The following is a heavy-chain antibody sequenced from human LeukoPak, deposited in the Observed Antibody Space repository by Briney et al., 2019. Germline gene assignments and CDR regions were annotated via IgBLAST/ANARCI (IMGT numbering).Heavy chain of an antibody. CDR3: ARGRIAARPYYYDYMDV. J-gene: IGHJ6*03. CDR2: IYYSGST. Sequence: PSETLSLTCTVCGGCISSYYWSWLRQPPGKGLEWLGYIYYSGSTNYNPSLKSRVTISVDTSKNQFSPKLSSVTAADTAVYYCARGRIAARPYYYDYMDVWGKGTTVTVSS. D-gene: IGHD6-6*01. CDR1: GGCISSYY. V-gene: IGHV4-59*13.